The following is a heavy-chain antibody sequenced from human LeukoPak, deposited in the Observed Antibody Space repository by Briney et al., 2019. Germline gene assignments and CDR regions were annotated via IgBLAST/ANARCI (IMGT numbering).Heavy chain of an antibody. J-gene: IGHJ4*02. CDR2: IYHSGST. CDR1: GGSISSSNW. D-gene: IGHD1-26*01. Sequence: SGTLSLTCAVSGGSISSSNWWSWVRQPPGQGLEWIGEIYHSGSTNYNPSLKSRVTISVDKSKNRFSLKLSSVTAADTAVYYCAREGIVGANFDYWGQGTLVTVSS. CDR3: AREGIVGANFDY. V-gene: IGHV4-4*02.